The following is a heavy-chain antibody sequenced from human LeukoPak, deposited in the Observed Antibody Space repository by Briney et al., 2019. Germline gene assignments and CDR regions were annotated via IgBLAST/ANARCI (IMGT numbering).Heavy chain of an antibody. CDR2: IYYSGST. J-gene: IGHJ4*02. CDR3: ARGGISAYYGDYTEIDY. Sequence: SETLSLTCTVSGGSIRSYYWSWIRQPPGKGLEWIGYIYYSGSTNYNPSLKSRVTISVDTSKNQFSLKLSSVTAADTAVYYCARGGISAYYGDYTEIDYWGQGTLVTVSS. V-gene: IGHV4-59*01. D-gene: IGHD4-17*01. CDR1: GGSIRSYY.